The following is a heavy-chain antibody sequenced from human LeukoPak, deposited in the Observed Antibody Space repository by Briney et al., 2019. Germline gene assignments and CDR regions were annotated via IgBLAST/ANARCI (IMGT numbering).Heavy chain of an antibody. CDR2: IKSKADGGTT. CDR3: TTAVAATGFDY. J-gene: IGHJ4*02. D-gene: IGHD2-15*01. CDR1: GFTFSSYA. Sequence: GGSLRLSCAASGFTFSSYAMSWVRQAPGKGLEWVGRIKSKADGGTTDYAAPVKGRFTISRDDSKNTLYLQMNSLKTEDTALYYCTTAVAATGFDYWGQGTLVTVSS. V-gene: IGHV3-15*01.